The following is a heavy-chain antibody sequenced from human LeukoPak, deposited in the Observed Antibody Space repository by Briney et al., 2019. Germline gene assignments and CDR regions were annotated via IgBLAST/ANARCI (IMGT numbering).Heavy chain of an antibody. CDR3: ARVDSSGFYFDY. CDR2: ISSSGST. V-gene: IGHV4-61*02. D-gene: IGHD3-22*01. Sequence: SETLSLTCTVPGDSISSGDYYWSWIRQPAGKGLEWIGRISSSGSTNYNPSLKSRVTISVDTSKNQFSLKLSSVTAADTAVYFCARVDSSGFYFDYWGQGTLVTVSS. CDR1: GDSISSGDYY. J-gene: IGHJ4*02.